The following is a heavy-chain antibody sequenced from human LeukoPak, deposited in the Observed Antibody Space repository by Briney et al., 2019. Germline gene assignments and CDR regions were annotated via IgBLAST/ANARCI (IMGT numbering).Heavy chain of an antibody. CDR1: GFTFSSYA. V-gene: IGHV3-23*01. J-gene: IGHJ4*02. Sequence: PGGTLRLSCAASGFTFSSYAMSWVRQAPGKGLEWVSAISGSGGSTYYADSVKGRFTISRDNSKNTLYLQMNSLRAEDTAVYYCAKSGYSGYDLWSQDYWGQGTLVTVSS. CDR3: AKSGYSGYDLWSQDY. D-gene: IGHD5-12*01. CDR2: ISGSGGST.